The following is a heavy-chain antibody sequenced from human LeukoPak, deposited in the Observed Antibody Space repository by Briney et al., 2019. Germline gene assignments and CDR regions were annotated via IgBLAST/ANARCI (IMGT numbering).Heavy chain of an antibody. CDR2: INPSGDST. J-gene: IGHJ4*02. CDR3: ARDLAAAGASLDY. D-gene: IGHD6-13*01. V-gene: IGHV1-46*01. CDR1: GYTFTSYY. Sequence: ASVKVSCKASGYTFTSYYMHWVRQAPGQGLEWMGVINPSGDSTSYAQKFHGRVTMTRDTSTSTVYMELSSLRSEDTAVYYCARDLAAAGASLDYWGQGTLVTVSS.